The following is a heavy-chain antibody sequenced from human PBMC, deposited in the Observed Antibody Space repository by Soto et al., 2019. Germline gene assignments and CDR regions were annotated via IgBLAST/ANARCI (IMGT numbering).Heavy chain of an antibody. Sequence: PGGSLRLSCAASGFTFSNAWMSWVRQAPGKGLEWVGRIKSKTDGGTTDYAAPVKGRFTISRDDSKNTLYLQMNSLKTEDTAVYYCTTDPPRYIVVVPADDWFDPWGQGTLVTVSS. CDR1: GFTFSNAW. J-gene: IGHJ5*02. V-gene: IGHV3-15*01. D-gene: IGHD2-2*01. CDR3: TTDPPRYIVVVPADDWFDP. CDR2: IKSKTDGGTT.